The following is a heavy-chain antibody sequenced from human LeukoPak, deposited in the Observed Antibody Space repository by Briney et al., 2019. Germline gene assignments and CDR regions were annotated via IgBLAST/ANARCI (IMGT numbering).Heavy chain of an antibody. V-gene: IGHV4-4*07. D-gene: IGHD1-1*01. Sequence: PPETLSLTCTVSGGSISSYYWSWIRQPAGKGLEWIGRIYTSGSTNYNPSLKSRVTMSVDTSKNQFSLKLSSVTAADTAVYYCARVSWFPGTSYYYMDVWGKGTTVTVSS. CDR1: GGSISSYY. CDR2: IYTSGST. CDR3: ARVSWFPGTSYYYMDV. J-gene: IGHJ6*03.